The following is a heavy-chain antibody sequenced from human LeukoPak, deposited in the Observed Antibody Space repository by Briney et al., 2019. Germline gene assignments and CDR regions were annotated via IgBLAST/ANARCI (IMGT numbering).Heavy chain of an antibody. CDR3: AKELYGDYNYFDY. D-gene: IGHD4-17*01. CDR2: ISSSSSYI. Sequence: PGGSLRLSCAASGFTFSSYSMNWVRQAPGKGLEWVSSISSSSSYIYYADSVKGRFTISRDDAKNSLYLQMNSLRAEDTAVYYCAKELYGDYNYFDYWGQGTLVTVSS. CDR1: GFTFSSYS. V-gene: IGHV3-21*04. J-gene: IGHJ4*02.